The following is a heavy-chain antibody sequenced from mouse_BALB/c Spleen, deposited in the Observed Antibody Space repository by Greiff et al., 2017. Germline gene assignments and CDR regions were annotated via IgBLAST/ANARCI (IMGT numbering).Heavy chain of an antibody. D-gene: IGHD1-1*01. Sequence: VQLQQSGPGLVKPSQSLSLTCTVTGYSITSDYAWNWIRQFPGNKLEWMGYISYSGSTSYNPSLRSRISITRDTSKNQFFLQLNSVTTEDTATYYCARIYYYGSRGAYWGQGTLVTVSA. CDR2: ISYSGST. CDR1: GYSITSDYA. CDR3: ARIYYYGSRGAY. J-gene: IGHJ3*01. V-gene: IGHV3-2*02.